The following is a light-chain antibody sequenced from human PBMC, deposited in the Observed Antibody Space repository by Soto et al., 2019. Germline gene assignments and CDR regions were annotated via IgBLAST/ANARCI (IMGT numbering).Light chain of an antibody. J-gene: IGKJ5*01. V-gene: IGKV3-20*01. CDR3: QQYAVSPLT. Sequence: EIVLTQSPVTLSLSPGEGATLSCRASQTVSKNYLAWYHQKPGQAPRLLIYAASTRATGIPDRFSGSGSGTDFTLTISRLEPEDFAVFYCQQYAVSPLTFGQGTRLEIK. CDR1: QTVSKNY. CDR2: AAS.